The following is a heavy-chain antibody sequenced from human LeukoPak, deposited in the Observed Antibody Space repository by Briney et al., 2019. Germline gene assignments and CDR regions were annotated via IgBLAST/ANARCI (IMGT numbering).Heavy chain of an antibody. CDR3: ARDRAWNYFDY. CDR1: GFTFSRHG. V-gene: IGHV3-30*03. J-gene: IGHJ4*02. CDR2: IPNDGSRK. D-gene: IGHD3-3*01. Sequence: GGSVRLSCAPSGFTFSRHGMHWVRQAPGKGLEWVAIIPNDGSRKYYAHSVEGRFTISRDNSKNTLYLQMDSLRAEDTAVYYCARDRAWNYFDYWGQGTLVTVSS.